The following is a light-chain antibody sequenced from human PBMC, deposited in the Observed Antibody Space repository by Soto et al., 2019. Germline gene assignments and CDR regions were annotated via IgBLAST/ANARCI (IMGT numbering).Light chain of an antibody. Sequence: QSVLTQPPSASGTPGQRVTISCSGSSSNIGSNYVYWYQQLPGTAPKLLIYRNNQRPSGVPDRFSGSKSGPSASLATSGLRSEDEADYYCAAWNDSLSVPVFGGGTKLTVL. V-gene: IGLV1-47*01. J-gene: IGLJ3*02. CDR1: SSNIGSNY. CDR2: RNN. CDR3: AAWNDSLSVPV.